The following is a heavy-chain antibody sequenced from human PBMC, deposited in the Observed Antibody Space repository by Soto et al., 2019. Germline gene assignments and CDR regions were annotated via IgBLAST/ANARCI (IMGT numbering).Heavy chain of an antibody. V-gene: IGHV1-46*01. CDR2: INPSGGST. CDR1: GYTFTSYY. Sequence: ASVKVSCKASGYTFTSYYMHWVRQAPGQGLEWMGIINPSGGSTSYAQKFQGRVTMTRDTSTSTVYMELSSLRSEDTAVYYCARGGNDCSGGSCYFDAFDIWGQGTMVTVSS. D-gene: IGHD2-15*01. J-gene: IGHJ3*02. CDR3: ARGGNDCSGGSCYFDAFDI.